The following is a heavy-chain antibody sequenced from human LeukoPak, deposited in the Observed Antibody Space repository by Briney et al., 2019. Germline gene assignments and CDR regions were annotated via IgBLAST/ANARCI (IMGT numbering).Heavy chain of an antibody. D-gene: IGHD3-3*01. Sequence: SETLSLTCAVYGGSFSGYYWSWIRQPPGKGLEWIGEINHSGSTNYNPSLKSRVTISVDTSKNQFSRKLSSVTAADTAVYYCARHDFWSGKYWFDPWGQGTLVTVSS. J-gene: IGHJ5*02. CDR3: ARHDFWSGKYWFDP. CDR2: INHSGST. CDR1: GGSFSGYY. V-gene: IGHV4-34*01.